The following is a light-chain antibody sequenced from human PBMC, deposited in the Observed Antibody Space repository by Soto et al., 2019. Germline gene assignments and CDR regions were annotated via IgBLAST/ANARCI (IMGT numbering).Light chain of an antibody. CDR1: QSVSITS. CDR2: GAS. J-gene: IGKJ1*01. Sequence: EIVLTHSPGILSLSPGERATLSFRSSQSVSITSLAWYQQKPGQAPRLLIYGASNRATGIPDRFSGSGSGADFTLTISSLQPEEFATYYCQQSYSTPRKFGQGTKVDIK. CDR3: QQSYSTPRK. V-gene: IGKV3-20*01.